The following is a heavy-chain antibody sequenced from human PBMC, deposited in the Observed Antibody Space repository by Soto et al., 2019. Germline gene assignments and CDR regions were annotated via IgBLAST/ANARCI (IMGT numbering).Heavy chain of an antibody. V-gene: IGHV3-23*01. Sequence: PXGSLIVSFAASGFTFFSSAMSWVRQAPGKGLEWVSTTTTSGAGTYYADSVKGRFTISRDNSKNTLYLQMNSLRVEDTAVYYCAKLTTYWGQGTLVTVSS. CDR1: GFTFFSSA. J-gene: IGHJ4*02. CDR3: AKLTTY. CDR2: TTTSGAGT.